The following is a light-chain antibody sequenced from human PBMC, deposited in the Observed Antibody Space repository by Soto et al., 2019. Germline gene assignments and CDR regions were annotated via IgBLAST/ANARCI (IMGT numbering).Light chain of an antibody. Sequence: QSVLTQPPSASGSLGQSVTISCTGTSSDIGRYEFVSWYQHHPGKAPKLIIYEVTERPSGVPDRFSGSKSGNTASLTVSGLQADDEADYFCCSYAGTKHYVFGTGTKVTVL. CDR3: CSYAGTKHYV. J-gene: IGLJ1*01. CDR1: SSDIGRYEF. CDR2: EVT. V-gene: IGLV2-8*01.